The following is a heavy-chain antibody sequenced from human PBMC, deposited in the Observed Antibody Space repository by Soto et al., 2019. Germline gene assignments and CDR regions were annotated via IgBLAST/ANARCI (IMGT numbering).Heavy chain of an antibody. CDR3: ATKLGFGKLSVV. D-gene: IGHD3-10*01. CDR2: IIPLFGTT. Sequence: QVQVVQSGVEVRRPGSSVKVSCKASGDTFKNCVISWGRQAPGQGLEWMGGIIPLFGTTEFAQRFQCRLTITTDESTTTAYMEMSSLRSEDTATYYCATKLGFGKLSVVWGQGTTVIVSS. V-gene: IGHV1-69*01. CDR1: GDTFKNCV. J-gene: IGHJ6*02.